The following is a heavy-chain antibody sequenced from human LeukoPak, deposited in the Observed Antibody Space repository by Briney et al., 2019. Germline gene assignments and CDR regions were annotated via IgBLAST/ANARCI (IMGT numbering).Heavy chain of an antibody. CDR3: ARHFNGFWGPFDY. Sequence: SETLSLTCAVYGGSFSGYYWSWIRQPPGKGLEWIGEINHSGSTNYNPSLKSRVTISVDTSKNQFSLKLSSVTAADTAVYYCARHFNGFWGPFDYWGQGTLVTVSS. D-gene: IGHD7-27*01. V-gene: IGHV4-34*01. CDR1: GGSFSGYY. J-gene: IGHJ4*02. CDR2: INHSGST.